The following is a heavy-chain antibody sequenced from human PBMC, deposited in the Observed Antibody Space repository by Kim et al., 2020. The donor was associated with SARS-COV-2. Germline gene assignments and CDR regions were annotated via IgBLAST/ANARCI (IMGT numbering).Heavy chain of an antibody. V-gene: IGHV3-30*04. CDR2: ISYDGSNK. CDR1: GFTFSSYA. Sequence: GGSLRLSCAASGFTFSSYAMHWVRQAPGKGLEWVAVISYDGSNKYYADSVKGRFTISRDNSKNTLYLQMNSLRAEDTAVYYCARELRGSYYAAFDYWGQGTLVTVSS. CDR3: ARELRGSYYAAFDY. J-gene: IGHJ4*02. D-gene: IGHD1-26*01.